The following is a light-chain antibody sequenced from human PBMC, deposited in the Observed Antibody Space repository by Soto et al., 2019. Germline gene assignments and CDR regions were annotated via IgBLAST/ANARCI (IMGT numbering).Light chain of an antibody. J-gene: IGLJ3*02. CDR2: TTD. Sequence: QTVVTQEPSFSVSPGGTVTLTCGLSSGSVSTSYYPSWYQQTPGLPPRTLIYTTDTRSSVVPDRFSGSILGNKAALTITGAQAVDESHYYCMLFLGRGAWVFGGGTKVTVL. CDR3: MLFLGRGAWV. V-gene: IGLV8-61*01. CDR1: SGSVSTSYY.